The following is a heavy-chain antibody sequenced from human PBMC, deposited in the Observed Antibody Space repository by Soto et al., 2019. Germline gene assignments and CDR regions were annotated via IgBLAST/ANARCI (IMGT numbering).Heavy chain of an antibody. CDR3: GREGGRSCTGGRGQVYF. CDR2: IYYSGNT. CDR1: GGSISSSSYY. V-gene: IGHV4-39*02. J-gene: IGHJ4*02. Sequence: QLQLQESGPGLVKPSETLSLTCTVSGGSISSSSYYWGWIRQPPGKGLEWIGSIYYSGNTYYTPSFRMRVASSVETCKTLFSRELSLVPAADTAVYSCGREGGRSCTGGRGQVYFWGQGALSTV. D-gene: IGHD2-8*02.